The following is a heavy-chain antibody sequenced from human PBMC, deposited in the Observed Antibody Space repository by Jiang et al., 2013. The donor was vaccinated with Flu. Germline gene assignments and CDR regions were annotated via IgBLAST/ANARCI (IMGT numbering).Heavy chain of an antibody. D-gene: IGHD1-14*01. Sequence: GAEVKKPGASVKVSCKASGYTFTSYAMHWVRQAPGQRLEWMGWISAYNGNTNYAQKLQGRVTISRDTSASTAYMELSSLRSEDTAIYYCAKEGRNTGTTHFDYWGQGTLVTV. J-gene: IGHJ4*02. CDR1: GYTFTSYA. CDR2: ISAYNGNT. V-gene: IGHV1-3*01. CDR3: AKEGRNTGTTHFDY.